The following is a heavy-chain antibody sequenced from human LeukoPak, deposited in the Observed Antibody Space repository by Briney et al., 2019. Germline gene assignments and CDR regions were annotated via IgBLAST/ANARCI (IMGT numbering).Heavy chain of an antibody. V-gene: IGHV4-59*01. CDR2: IYYSGST. D-gene: IGHD6-13*01. CDR3: ARVTGYSNAEDAFDI. J-gene: IGHJ3*02. Sequence: SETLSLTCTVSGGSISSYYRSWIRQPPGKGLEWIGYIYYSGSTNYNPSLKSRVTISVDTSKNQFSLKLSSVTAADTAVYYCARVTGYSNAEDAFDICGQGTMVTVSS. CDR1: GGSISSYY.